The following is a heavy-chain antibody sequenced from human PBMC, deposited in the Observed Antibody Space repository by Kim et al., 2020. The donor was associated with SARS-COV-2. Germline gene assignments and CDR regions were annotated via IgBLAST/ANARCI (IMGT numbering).Heavy chain of an antibody. J-gene: IGHJ6*02. CDR1: GFTFSSYA. Sequence: GGSLRLSCAASGFTFSSYAMSWVRQAPGKGLEWVSAISGSGGSTYYADSVKGRFTISRDNSKNTLYLQMNSLRAEDTAVYYCATTFITMIVVVDYYYYGMDVWGQGTTVTVSS. V-gene: IGHV3-23*01. CDR3: ATTFITMIVVVDYYYYGMDV. CDR2: ISGSGGST. D-gene: IGHD3-22*01.